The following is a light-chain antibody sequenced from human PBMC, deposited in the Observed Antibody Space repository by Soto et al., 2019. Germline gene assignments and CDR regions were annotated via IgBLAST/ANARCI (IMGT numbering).Light chain of an antibody. V-gene: IGLV2-14*03. CDR3: SSYTSSSSSVV. CDR1: SSDVGGYNY. CDR2: DVS. J-gene: IGLJ2*01. Sequence: QSALTQPASVSGSPGQSITISCTGTSSDVGGYNYVSWYRQHPGRAPRLMIYDVSNRPSGVSNRFSGSMSGNTASLTISGLQAEDEADYDCSSYTSSSSSVVFGGGTKLTVL.